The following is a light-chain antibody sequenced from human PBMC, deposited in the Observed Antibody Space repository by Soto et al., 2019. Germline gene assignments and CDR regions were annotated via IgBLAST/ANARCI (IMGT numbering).Light chain of an antibody. CDR1: QSVSSH. CDR3: QQRSSAIT. V-gene: IGKV3-11*01. J-gene: IGKJ5*01. Sequence: EIVLTQSPATLSLSPGERATLSCRASQSVSSHLAWFLQRPGQAPRLLIYDASNRATGIPARFSGRGSGTDFTLTISSLEPEDFAVYYCQQRSSAITFGQGTRLEIK. CDR2: DAS.